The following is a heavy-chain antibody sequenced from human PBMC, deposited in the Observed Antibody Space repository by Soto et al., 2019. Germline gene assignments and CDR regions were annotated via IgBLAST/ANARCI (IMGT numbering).Heavy chain of an antibody. J-gene: IGHJ3*01. D-gene: IGHD1-26*01. CDR1: GFTFSSDG. V-gene: IGHV3-33*01. Sequence: VGSLRLSCAASGFTFSSDGMHWVRQAPGKGLEWVAVIWYDGSNKYYPDSVKGRFTTSRDNSKNKLYLQMNSLRAEDTAVYYCARFPQWEPHAFDLWGEGTMVTVS. CDR3: ARFPQWEPHAFDL. CDR2: IWYDGSNK.